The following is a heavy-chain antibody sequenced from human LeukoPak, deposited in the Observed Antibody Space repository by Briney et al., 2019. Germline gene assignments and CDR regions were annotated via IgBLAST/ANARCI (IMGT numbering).Heavy chain of an antibody. Sequence: SETLSLTCTVSGGSISSYYWSWIRQPPGKGLEWIGYIYYSGSTNYNPSLKSRVTISVDTSKNQFSLKLSSVTAADTAVYYCAGVARKGSGSYTLDYWGQGTLVTVSS. CDR1: GGSISSYY. D-gene: IGHD3-10*01. J-gene: IGHJ4*02. V-gene: IGHV4-59*01. CDR2: IYYSGST. CDR3: AGVARKGSGSYTLDY.